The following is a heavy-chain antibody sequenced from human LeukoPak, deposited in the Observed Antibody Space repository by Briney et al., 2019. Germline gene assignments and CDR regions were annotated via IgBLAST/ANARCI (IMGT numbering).Heavy chain of an antibody. CDR2: IIPIFGTA. Sequence: SVKVSCKASGGTFSSYAISWVRQAPGQGLEWMGRIIPIFGTANYAQKFQGRVTITTDESASTAYMELSSLRSEDTAVYYCARDTPYYDSSGYPYWGQGTLVTVSS. D-gene: IGHD3-22*01. V-gene: IGHV1-69*05. CDR3: ARDTPYYDSSGYPY. CDR1: GGTFSSYA. J-gene: IGHJ4*02.